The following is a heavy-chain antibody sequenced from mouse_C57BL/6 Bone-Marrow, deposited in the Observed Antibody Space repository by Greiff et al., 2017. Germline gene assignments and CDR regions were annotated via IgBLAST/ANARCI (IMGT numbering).Heavy chain of an antibody. D-gene: IGHD1-1*01. CDR1: GFTFSDYG. CDR2: ISSGSSTI. J-gene: IGHJ1*03. CDR3: ARAYGSSFYWYFDV. V-gene: IGHV5-17*01. Sequence: EVKLVESGGGLVKPGGSLKLSCAASGFTFSDYGMHWVRQAPEQGLEWVAYISSGSSTIYYADTVKGRFTISRDNAKNTLFLQMTSLTSEDTAMYYGARAYGSSFYWYFDVWGTGTTVTVSS.